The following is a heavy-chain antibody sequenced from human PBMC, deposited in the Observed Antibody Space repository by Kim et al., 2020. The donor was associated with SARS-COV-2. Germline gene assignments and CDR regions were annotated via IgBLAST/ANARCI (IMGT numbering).Heavy chain of an antibody. CDR3: TTEYGSGSYWYGMDV. D-gene: IGHD3-10*01. V-gene: IGHV3-15*01. Sequence: PVKGRFTNSRDESKNTLYLQMNSLTTEDTAVYYCTTEYGSGSYWYGMDVWGQGTTVTVSS. J-gene: IGHJ6*02.